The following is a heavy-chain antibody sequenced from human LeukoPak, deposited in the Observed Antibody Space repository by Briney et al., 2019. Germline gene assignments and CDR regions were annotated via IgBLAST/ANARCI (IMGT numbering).Heavy chain of an antibody. J-gene: IGHJ6*03. CDR1: GFTFSSYG. Sequence: GRSLRLSCAASGFTFSSYGIHWVRQAPGKGLEWVAVISYDGSNKYYADSVKGRFTISRDNSKNTLYLQMNSLGAEDTAVYYCAKITTSYYYYYMDVWGKGTTVTVSS. D-gene: IGHD4-11*01. CDR3: AKITTSYYYYYMDV. V-gene: IGHV3-30*18. CDR2: ISYDGSNK.